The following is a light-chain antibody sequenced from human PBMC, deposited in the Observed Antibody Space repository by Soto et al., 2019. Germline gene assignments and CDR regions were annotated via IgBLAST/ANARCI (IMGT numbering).Light chain of an antibody. Sequence: QSVLTQPPSVSGAPGQRVTISCTGSSSSIGAGYDVHWYQQRPGTAPKLLIFGNSNRPSGVPDRFSGSKSGNTASLTISGLQGEDEADYYCSSYTISRTYIFGTGTKLTVL. CDR3: SSYTISRTYI. CDR2: GNS. V-gene: IGLV1-40*01. J-gene: IGLJ1*01. CDR1: SSSIGAGYD.